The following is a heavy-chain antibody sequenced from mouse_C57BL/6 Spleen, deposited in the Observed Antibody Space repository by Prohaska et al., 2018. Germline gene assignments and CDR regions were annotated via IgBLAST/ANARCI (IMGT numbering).Heavy chain of an antibody. CDR2: INPSNGGT. CDR3: AHSNYAY. D-gene: IGHD2-5*01. J-gene: IGHJ2*01. CDR1: GYTFTSYW. V-gene: IGHV1-53*01. Sequence: QVQLQQPGTELVKPGASVKLSCKASGYTFTSYWIHWVKQRPGQGLTWIGNINPSNGGTNYNEEFKRKATLTVDKSSSTAYMQLSSLTSEDSAVYYCAHSNYAYWGQGTTLTVSS.